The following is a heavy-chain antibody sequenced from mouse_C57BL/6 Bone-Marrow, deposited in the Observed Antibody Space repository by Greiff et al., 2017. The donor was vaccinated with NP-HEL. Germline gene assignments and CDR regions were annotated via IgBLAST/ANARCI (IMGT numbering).Heavy chain of an antibody. CDR1: GYTFTSYW. J-gene: IGHJ1*03. CDR2: IDPSDSYT. Sequence: QVQLQQPGAELVMPGASVKLSCKASGYTFTSYWMHWVKQRPGQGLEWIGEIDPSDSYTNYNQKFKGKSTLTVDKSSSTAYMQLSSLTSEDSAVYYCATVVARNWYFDVGGTGTTVTVSS. V-gene: IGHV1-69*01. CDR3: ATVVARNWYFDV. D-gene: IGHD1-1*01.